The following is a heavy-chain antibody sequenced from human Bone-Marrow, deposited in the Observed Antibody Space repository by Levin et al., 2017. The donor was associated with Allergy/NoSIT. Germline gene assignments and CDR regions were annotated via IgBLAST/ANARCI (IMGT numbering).Heavy chain of an antibody. D-gene: IGHD2-8*01. Sequence: SCAASGFTFSVYSMNWVRQAPGKGLEWVSSITATGDYVYYADSVKGRFTISRDNAKNSLYLQMNSLRAEDTAVYYCASDLAYVGDWGQGTLVTVSS. CDR3: ASDLAYVGD. CDR1: GFTFSVYS. J-gene: IGHJ4*02. CDR2: ITATGDYV. V-gene: IGHV3-21*01.